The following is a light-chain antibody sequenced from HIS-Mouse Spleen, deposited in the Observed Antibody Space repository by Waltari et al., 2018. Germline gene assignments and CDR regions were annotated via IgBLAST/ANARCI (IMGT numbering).Light chain of an antibody. J-gene: IGLJ2*01. Sequence: QSALTQPASVSGSPGQSITISCTGTSSDVGSYHLVSWYQQHPGKAPKLMIYEGSKRPSVVSNRFSGSKSGNTASLTISGLQAEDESDYYCCSYAGSSTVVFGGGTKLTVL. CDR1: SSDVGSYHL. CDR3: CSYAGSSTVV. V-gene: IGLV2-23*01. CDR2: EGS.